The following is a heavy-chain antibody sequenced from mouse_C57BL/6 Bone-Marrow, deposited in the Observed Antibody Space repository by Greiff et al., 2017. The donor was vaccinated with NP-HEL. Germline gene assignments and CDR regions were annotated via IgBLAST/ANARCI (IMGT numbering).Heavy chain of an antibody. CDR1: GFTFSDYY. CDR3: ARGSDDYYVNYALDY. CDR2: INYDGSST. V-gene: IGHV5-16*01. J-gene: IGHJ4*01. Sequence: DVKLVESEGGLVQPGSSMKLSCTASGFTFSDYYMAWVRQVPEKGLEWVANINYDGSSTYYLDTLKSRFIFSRDNAKNILYLQMRSLKSEDTATYYCARGSDDYYVNYALDYWGQGTSVTVSS. D-gene: IGHD2-3*01.